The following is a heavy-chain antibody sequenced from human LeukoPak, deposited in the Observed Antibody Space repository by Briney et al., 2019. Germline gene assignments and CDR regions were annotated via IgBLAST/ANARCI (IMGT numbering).Heavy chain of an antibody. D-gene: IGHD6-19*01. Sequence: GGSLRLSCAASGFTFSSYGMHWVRQAPGKGLEWVAFIRYDGSNKYYADSVKGRFTISRDNSKNTLYLQMNSLRAEDTAVYYCAKGRIAVAGSDLDYWGQGTLVTVSS. CDR3: AKGRIAVAGSDLDY. CDR2: IRYDGSNK. CDR1: GFTFSSYG. V-gene: IGHV3-30*02. J-gene: IGHJ4*02.